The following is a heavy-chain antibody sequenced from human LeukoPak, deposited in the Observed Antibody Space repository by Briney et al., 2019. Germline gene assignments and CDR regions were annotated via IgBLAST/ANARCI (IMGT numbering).Heavy chain of an antibody. D-gene: IGHD2-2*01. CDR1: GFSVGNNY. J-gene: IGHJ4*02. Sequence: GGSLRLSCAASGFSVGNNYMSWVRQAPGQGLEWGSVIYSGGATYYADCVKGRFTISRDSPKNTLYLQMNRLGADDTAEYYCATAPSSIFDYWGQGTLVTVPS. CDR2: IYSGGAT. CDR3: ATAPSSIFDY. V-gene: IGHV3-53*01.